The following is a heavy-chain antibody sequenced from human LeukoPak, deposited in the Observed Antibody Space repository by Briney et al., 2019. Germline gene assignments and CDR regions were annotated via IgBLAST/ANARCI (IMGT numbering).Heavy chain of an antibody. CDR1: GFKFNSYW. CDR3: ARARYGSGGYFFDF. D-gene: IGHD3-10*01. J-gene: IGHJ4*02. V-gene: IGHV3-7*04. CDR2: IKQDGSEI. Sequence: GGSLRLSCAASGFKFNSYWMSWVRQAPGKGLECVAYIKQDGSEIYFVDSVKGRFTISRDNAKSSLYLQMNSLRGEDTAVYYCARARYGSGGYFFDFWGQGTLVTVSS.